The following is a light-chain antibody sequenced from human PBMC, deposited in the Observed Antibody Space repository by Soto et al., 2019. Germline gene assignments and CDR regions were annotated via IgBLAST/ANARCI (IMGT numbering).Light chain of an antibody. J-gene: IGKJ4*01. CDR2: AAS. Sequence: AIQMTQSPSSLSASVLYRVTITCRASQGIRTDLGWYQQKPGKAPKLLIYAASSLQSGVPSRFSGSGSGTDFTLTISSLQPEDFATYYCQQANSFPLTFGGGTKVDIK. CDR1: QGIRTD. V-gene: IGKV1-6*01. CDR3: QQANSFPLT.